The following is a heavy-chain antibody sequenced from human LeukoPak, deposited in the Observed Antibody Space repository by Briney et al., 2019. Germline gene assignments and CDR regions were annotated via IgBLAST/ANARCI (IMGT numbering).Heavy chain of an antibody. CDR1: GFTFTSYW. CDR2: ISSSGSTI. D-gene: IGHD3-10*01. CDR3: ASPVVRGVMGAFDI. V-gene: IGHV3-48*04. Sequence: GGSLRLSCAASGFTFTSYWMNWVRQAPGKGLEWVSYISSSGSTIYYADSVKGRFTISRDNAKNSLYLQMNSLRAEDTAVYYCASPVVRGVMGAFDIWGQGTMVTVSS. J-gene: IGHJ3*02.